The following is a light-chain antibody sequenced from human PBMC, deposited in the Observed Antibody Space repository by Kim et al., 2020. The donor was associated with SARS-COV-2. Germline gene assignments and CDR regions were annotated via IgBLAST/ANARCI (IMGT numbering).Light chain of an antibody. CDR3: QVWDSSSDLLYV. CDR2: YDS. J-gene: IGLJ1*01. Sequence: SYELTQPPSVSVAPGKTVRITCGGNNIGSKSVHWYQQKPGQAPVLVIYYDSDRPSGIPERFSGSNSGNTATLTISRVEAGDEADYYCQVWDSSSDLLYVFGTGTKVTVL. CDR1: NIGSKS. V-gene: IGLV3-21*04.